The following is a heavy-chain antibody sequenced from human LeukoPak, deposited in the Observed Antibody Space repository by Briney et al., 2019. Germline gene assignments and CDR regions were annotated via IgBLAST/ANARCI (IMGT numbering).Heavy chain of an antibody. J-gene: IGHJ4*02. CDR1: GYTFTSYY. CDR3: ARDLRSGSYYSGGFDY. D-gene: IGHD3-10*01. V-gene: IGHV1-8*01. CDR2: MNPNSGNT. Sequence: ASVKVSCKASGYTFTSYYINWVRQATGQGLEWMGWMNPNSGNTGYAQKLQGRVTMTRNTSISAAYMELSSLRSEDTAVYYCARDLRSGSYYSGGFDYWGQGTLVTVSS.